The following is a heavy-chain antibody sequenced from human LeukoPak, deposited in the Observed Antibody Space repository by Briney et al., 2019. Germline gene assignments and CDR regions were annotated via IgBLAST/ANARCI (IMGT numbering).Heavy chain of an antibody. V-gene: IGHV3-21*01. CDR1: GFTFSSYS. CDR2: ISSSSSYI. D-gene: IGHD5-12*01. Sequence: GGSLRLSCAASGFTFSSYSMNWVRQAPGKGLEWVSSISSSSSYIYYADSVKGRFTISRDNAKNSLYLQMNSLRAEDTAVYYCARAWAWISAFDYWGQGTLVTVSS. J-gene: IGHJ4*02. CDR3: ARAWAWISAFDY.